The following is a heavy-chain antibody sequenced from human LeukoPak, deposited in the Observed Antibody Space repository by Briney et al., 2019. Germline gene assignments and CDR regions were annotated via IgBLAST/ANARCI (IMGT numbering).Heavy chain of an antibody. V-gene: IGHV4-59*01. CDR2: IYYSGST. J-gene: IGHJ4*02. Sequence: PSETLSLTCTVSGGSFSTYYWSWIRQPPGKGLEWIGYIYYSGSTDYNPSLKSRVTMSLDTSKTQFSLNLSSVPAADTSLYYCARAVITFGAHVAKGFDCRGRGTLVTVSS. CDR3: ARAVITFGAHVAKGFDC. CDR1: GGSFSTYY. D-gene: IGHD3-16*01.